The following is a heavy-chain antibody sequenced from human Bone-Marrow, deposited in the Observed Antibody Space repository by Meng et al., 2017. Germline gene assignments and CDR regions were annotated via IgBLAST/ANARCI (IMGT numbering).Heavy chain of an antibody. Sequence: ASVKVSCKASGYTFTSYGISWVRQAPGQGLEWMGWISAYNGNTNHAQKLQGRVTMTTDTSTSTAYMELRSLRSDDTAVYYCARDSEVAAAGIYYFDYWGQGTLVTVSS. CDR3: ARDSEVAAAGIYYFDY. V-gene: IGHV1-18*01. CDR2: ISAYNGNT. CDR1: GYTFTSYG. J-gene: IGHJ4*02. D-gene: IGHD6-13*01.